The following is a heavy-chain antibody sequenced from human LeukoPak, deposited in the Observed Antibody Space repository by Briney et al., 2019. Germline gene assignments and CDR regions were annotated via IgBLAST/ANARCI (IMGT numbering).Heavy chain of an antibody. D-gene: IGHD2-2*01. CDR1: GGSFSGYY. J-gene: IGHJ2*01. Sequence: SGTLSLTCAVYGGSFSGYYWSWIRQPPGKGLEWIGEINHSGSTNYNPSLKSRVTISVDTSKNQFSLKLSSVTAADTAVYYCARVYYANSYDYWFFDLWGRGTLVTVSS. V-gene: IGHV4-34*01. CDR3: ARVYYANSYDYWFFDL. CDR2: INHSGST.